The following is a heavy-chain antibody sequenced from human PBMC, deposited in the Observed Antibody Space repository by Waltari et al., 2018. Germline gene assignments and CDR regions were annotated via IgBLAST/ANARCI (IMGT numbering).Heavy chain of an antibody. D-gene: IGHD3-16*01. CDR3: ARVEGAAGLDI. Sequence: QVQLVQSAAAVKKPGASVKVSCTASGYTFTSYAMHWVRQAPGQRLGWMGWINAGNGNTKYSQKFQGRVTITRDTSASTAYMELSSLRSEDTAVYDCARVEGAAGLDIWGQGTMVTVSS. J-gene: IGHJ3*02. CDR1: GYTFTSYA. CDR2: INAGNGNT. V-gene: IGHV1-3*01.